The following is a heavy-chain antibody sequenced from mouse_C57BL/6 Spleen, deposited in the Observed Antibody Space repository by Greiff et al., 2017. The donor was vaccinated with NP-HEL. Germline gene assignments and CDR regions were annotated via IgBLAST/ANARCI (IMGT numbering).Heavy chain of an antibody. V-gene: IGHV1-64*01. CDR3: ARLDYYGSLDY. CDR1: GYTFTSYW. D-gene: IGHD1-1*01. Sequence: VQLQQSGAELVKPGASVKLSCKASGYTFTSYWMHWVKQRPGQGLEWIGMIHPNSGSTNYNEKFKSKATLTVDKSSSTAYMQLSSLTSEDSAVYYCARLDYYGSLDYWGQGTTLTVSS. CDR2: IHPNSGST. J-gene: IGHJ2*01.